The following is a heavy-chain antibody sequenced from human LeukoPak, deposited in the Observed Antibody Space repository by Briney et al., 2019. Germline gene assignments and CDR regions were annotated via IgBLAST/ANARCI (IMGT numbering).Heavy chain of an antibody. CDR2: MNPNSGNT. CDR3: ARGLYSVGLRYFDWFQSPFDY. J-gene: IGHJ4*02. CDR1: GYTFTSYD. V-gene: IGHV1-8*01. D-gene: IGHD3-9*01. Sequence: GASVKVSCKASGYTFTSYDINWVRQATGQGLEWMGWMNPNSGNTGYAQKFQGRVTMIRNTSISTAYMELSSLRSEDTAVYYCARGLYSVGLRYFDWFQSPFDYWGQGTLVTVSS.